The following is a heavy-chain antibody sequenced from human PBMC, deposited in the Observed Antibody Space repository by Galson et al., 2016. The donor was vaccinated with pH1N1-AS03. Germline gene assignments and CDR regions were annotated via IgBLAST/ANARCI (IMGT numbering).Heavy chain of an antibody. CDR2: ISAYSGDT. D-gene: IGHD4-17*01. Sequence: SVKVSCKASGYSFPTYSFNWVRQAPGQGLEWLGWISAYSGDTHYARKFQGRVTLTTDTSTSTAYMELRSLTSDDTAVYYCARFPDYGDDVGYWGQGTLVTVSS. CDR3: ARFPDYGDDVGY. CDR1: GYSFPTYS. V-gene: IGHV1-18*04. J-gene: IGHJ4*02.